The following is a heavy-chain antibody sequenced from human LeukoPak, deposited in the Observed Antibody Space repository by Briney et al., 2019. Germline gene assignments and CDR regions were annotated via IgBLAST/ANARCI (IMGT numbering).Heavy chain of an antibody. V-gene: IGHV4-34*01. CDR3: ARGGIVATIYFDY. CDR2: INHSGST. D-gene: IGHD5-12*01. CDR1: GGSFSGYY. Sequence: SETLSLTCAVYGGSFSGYYWSWIRQPPGKGLECIGEINHSGSTNYNPSLKSRVTISVDTSKNQFSLKLSSVTAADTAVYYCARGGIVATIYFDYCGQGTLVTVSS. J-gene: IGHJ4*02.